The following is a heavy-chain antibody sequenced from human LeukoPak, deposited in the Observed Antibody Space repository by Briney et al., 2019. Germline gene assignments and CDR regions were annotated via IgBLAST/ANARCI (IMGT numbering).Heavy chain of an antibody. D-gene: IGHD6-13*01. CDR3: ARGQLVDYNWFDP. CDR2: ISSSGSTI. J-gene: IGHJ5*02. Sequence: GGSLRLSCAASGFTFSDYYMSWIRQAPGKGLEGVSYISSSGSTIYYADSVKGGFTISRDNAKNSLYLQMNSLRAEDTAVYYCARGQLVDYNWFDPWGQGTLVTVSS. V-gene: IGHV3-11*01. CDR1: GFTFSDYY.